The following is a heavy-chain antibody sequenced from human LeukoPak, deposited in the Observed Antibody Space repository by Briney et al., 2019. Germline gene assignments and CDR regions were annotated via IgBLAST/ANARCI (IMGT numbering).Heavy chain of an antibody. CDR1: GFAFSSYA. V-gene: IGHV3-23*01. CDR3: AKDLDSSGYYFDY. CDR2: ISGSGGST. Sequence: GGSLRLSCAASGFAFSSYAMSWVRQAPGKGLEWVSAISGSGGSTYYADSVKGRFTISRDNSKNTLYLQMNSLRAEDTAVYYCAKDLDSSGYYFDYWGQGTLVTVSS. D-gene: IGHD3-22*01. J-gene: IGHJ4*02.